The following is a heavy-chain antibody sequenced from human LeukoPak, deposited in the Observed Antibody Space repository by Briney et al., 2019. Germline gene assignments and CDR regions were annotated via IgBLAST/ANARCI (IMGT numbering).Heavy chain of an antibody. J-gene: IGHJ5*02. D-gene: IGHD3-22*01. Sequence: PSETLSLTCTVSGGSISSGNYYWSWVRLPAGKGLEWIGRFFTSGPTDYNPSLKSRVTISVDTSKNQFSLKLSSVTAADTAVYYCARGWTMIGLHENAVRFPWGQGTLVTVSS. V-gene: IGHV4-61*02. CDR1: GGSISSGNYY. CDR2: FFTSGPT. CDR3: ARGWTMIGLHENAVRFP.